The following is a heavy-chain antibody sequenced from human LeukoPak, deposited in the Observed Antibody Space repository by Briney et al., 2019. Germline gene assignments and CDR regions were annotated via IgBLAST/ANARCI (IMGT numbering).Heavy chain of an antibody. Sequence: PSETLSLTCTVSGGSISNSGYYWGWLRQPPGKGLEWIGSIYSRGTTYYNPSLKSRVTISLDTSKNQFSLKLSSGTAADTAVYYCARLGASSGYYDYWGQGTLVTVSS. CDR1: GGSISNSGYY. J-gene: IGHJ4*02. V-gene: IGHV4-39*01. CDR2: IYSRGTT. CDR3: ARLGASSGYYDY. D-gene: IGHD3-22*01.